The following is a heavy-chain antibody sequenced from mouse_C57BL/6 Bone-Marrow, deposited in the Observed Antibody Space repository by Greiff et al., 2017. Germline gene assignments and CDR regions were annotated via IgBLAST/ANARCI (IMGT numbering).Heavy chain of an antibody. D-gene: IGHD2-2*01. CDR1: GYTFTSYG. Sequence: QVQLQQSGAELARPGASVKLSCKASGYTFTSYGISWVKQRTGQGLEWIGEIYPRSGNTYYNEKFKGKATLTADKASSTAYMELRSLTSEDSSVYFCARSPWLDFDVWGTGTTVTVSS. V-gene: IGHV1-81*01. CDR3: ARSPWLDFDV. CDR2: IYPRSGNT. J-gene: IGHJ1*03.